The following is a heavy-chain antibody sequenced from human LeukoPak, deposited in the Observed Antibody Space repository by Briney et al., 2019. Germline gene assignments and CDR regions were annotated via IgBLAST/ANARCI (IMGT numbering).Heavy chain of an antibody. Sequence: SETLSLTCIVSRYSIGSGYYWGWIRQPPGKGLEWIGSNYHSGSTYYNPSLKSRVTLSVDTSQKQFSLNLSSVTAPDTAVYFCGRAGPDDAFDGWGQGTMVT. V-gene: IGHV4-38-2*02. CDR2: NYHSGST. J-gene: IGHJ3*01. CDR1: RYSIGSGYY. D-gene: IGHD1-14*01. CDR3: GRAGPDDAFDG.